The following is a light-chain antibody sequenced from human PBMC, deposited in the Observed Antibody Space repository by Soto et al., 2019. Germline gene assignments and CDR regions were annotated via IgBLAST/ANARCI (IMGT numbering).Light chain of an antibody. CDR1: QSVSSN. Sequence: EIVMTQSPATLSVSPGERATLSCTASQSVSSNLAWYQQKPGQAPRLLIYGASTRATGIPARFSGSGSGTEFTLTISSLQSEDFAVYYCQQYNNWPLTVGGGTKVEIK. CDR3: QQYNNWPLT. J-gene: IGKJ4*01. CDR2: GAS. V-gene: IGKV3-15*01.